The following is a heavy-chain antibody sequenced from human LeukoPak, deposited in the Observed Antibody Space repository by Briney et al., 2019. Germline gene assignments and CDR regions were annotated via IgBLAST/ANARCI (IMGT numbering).Heavy chain of an antibody. CDR2: IDGSGRST. D-gene: IGHD1-26*01. Sequence: GGSLRLSCSASGFTFGSYAMHWVRQAPGKGLEYVSAIDGSGRSTYYADSVKGRFTISTDNSKNTLFLQMSSVRPEDTAVYYCIKDVALGGVDYWGQGTLVTVSS. CDR1: GFTFGSYA. CDR3: IKDVALGGVDY. J-gene: IGHJ4*02. V-gene: IGHV3-64D*06.